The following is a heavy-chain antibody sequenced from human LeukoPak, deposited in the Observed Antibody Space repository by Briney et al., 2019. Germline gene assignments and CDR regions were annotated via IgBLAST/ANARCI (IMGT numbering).Heavy chain of an antibody. D-gene: IGHD3-16*01. Sequence: RLSXAASGFTFXXXXXLWXXXXPXXGXVWXXRINSDGSTTIYADSVKGRFTISRDNAKNTLYLQMNSLRAEDTAVYYCARDTAPRXXXGVDYWGQGTLVTXSS. V-gene: IGHV3-74*01. CDR3: ARDTAPRXXXGVDY. CDR2: INSDGSTT. CDR1: GFTFXXXX. J-gene: IGHJ4*02.